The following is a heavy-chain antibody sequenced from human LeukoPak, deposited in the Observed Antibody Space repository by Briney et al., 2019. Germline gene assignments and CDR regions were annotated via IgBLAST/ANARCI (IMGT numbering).Heavy chain of an antibody. CDR3: ARLRDWFDP. J-gene: IGHJ5*02. Sequence: KSSETLSLTCTVSGGSISSYYWSWIRQPPGKGLEWIGYIYYSGSTNYNPSLKSRVTISVDTSKNQFSLKLSSVTAADTAVYYCARLRDWFDPWGQGTLVTVSS. CDR2: IYYSGST. V-gene: IGHV4-59*01. CDR1: GGSISSYY.